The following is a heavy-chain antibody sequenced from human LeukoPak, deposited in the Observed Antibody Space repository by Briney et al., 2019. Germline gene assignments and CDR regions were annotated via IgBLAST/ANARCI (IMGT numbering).Heavy chain of an antibody. D-gene: IGHD6-6*01. Sequence: PGGSLRLSCAASGFTFSSYSMNWVRQAPGKGLEWISSISSSSSYIYYADSVKGRFTISRDNAKNSLYLQMNSLRAEDTAVYYCARDHEWQLAFFDYWGQGTLVTVSS. CDR1: GFTFSSYS. V-gene: IGHV3-21*01. J-gene: IGHJ4*02. CDR2: ISSSSSYI. CDR3: ARDHEWQLAFFDY.